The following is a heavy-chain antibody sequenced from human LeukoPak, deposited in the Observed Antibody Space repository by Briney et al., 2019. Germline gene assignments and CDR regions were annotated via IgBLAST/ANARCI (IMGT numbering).Heavy chain of an antibody. J-gene: IGHJ4*02. V-gene: IGHV3-33*01. Sequence: GSLRLSCAASGFIFSSYAMHWVRQAPGKGLEWVAIIWFDGSNEYHADSVKGRLTISRDNSMNTVYLQMNSLRDEDTAIYYCARGLGYSYGYGIDNWGQGTLVTVSS. CDR3: ARGLGYSYGYGIDN. CDR1: GFIFSSYA. D-gene: IGHD5-18*01. CDR2: IWFDGSNE.